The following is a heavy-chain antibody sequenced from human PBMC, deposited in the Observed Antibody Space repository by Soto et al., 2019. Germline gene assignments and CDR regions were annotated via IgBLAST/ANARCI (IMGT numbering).Heavy chain of an antibody. Sequence: QVQLQESGPGLGKPSETLSLICTVSGGSINNHYWSWIRQPPGKGLEWIGYIYYSGSTNYSPSLKSRVTISVDTSKNQFSLRLSSVTAADTAVYYCARDGSSNSGFDYWGPGTLVTVSS. V-gene: IGHV4-59*11. CDR2: IYYSGST. J-gene: IGHJ4*02. CDR3: ARDGSSNSGFDY. CDR1: GGSINNHY. D-gene: IGHD6-19*01.